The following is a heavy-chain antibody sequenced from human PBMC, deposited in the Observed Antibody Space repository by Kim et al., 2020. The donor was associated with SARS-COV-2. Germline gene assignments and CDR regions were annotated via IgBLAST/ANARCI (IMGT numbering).Heavy chain of an antibody. V-gene: IGHV4-59*13. Sequence: SETLSLTCTVSGGSISSYYWSWIRQPPGKGLEWIGYIYYSGSTNYNPSLKSRVTISVDTSKNQFSLKLSSVTAADTAVYYCARGPMVRGVITWFDPWGQGTLVTVSS. J-gene: IGHJ5*02. CDR3: ARGPMVRGVITWFDP. CDR1: GGSISSYY. D-gene: IGHD3-10*01. CDR2: IYYSGST.